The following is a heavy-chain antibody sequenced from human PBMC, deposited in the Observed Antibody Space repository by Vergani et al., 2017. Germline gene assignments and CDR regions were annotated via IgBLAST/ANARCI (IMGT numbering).Heavy chain of an antibody. D-gene: IGHD4-23*01. CDR1: GGTFSSYA. J-gene: IGHJ2*01. CDR2: IIPIFGTA. V-gene: IGHV1-69*01. CDR3: ARDPGYPTVVTSHGYFDL. Sequence: QVQLVQSGAEVKKPGSSVKVSCKASGGTFSSYAISWVRQAPGQGLEWMGGIIPIFGTANYAQKFQGRVTITADESTSTAYMELSSLSSEDTAVYYCARDPGYPTVVTSHGYFDLWGRGTLVTVSS.